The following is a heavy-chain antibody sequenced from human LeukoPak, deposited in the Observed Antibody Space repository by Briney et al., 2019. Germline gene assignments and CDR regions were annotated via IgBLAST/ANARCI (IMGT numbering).Heavy chain of an antibody. CDR2: MYTDGST. CDR1: GYIVSSHY. CDR3: ARETLTAPFDF. J-gene: IGHJ4*02. Sequence: GGSLRLSCTASGYIVSSHYMDWVRQAPGKGLEWVLVMYTDGSTHFADSVKGRFTMSRDSSKNTVYLEMNSLRIEDTAVYYCARETLTAPFDFWGQGTLVTVSS. V-gene: IGHV3-53*01. D-gene: IGHD5-18*01.